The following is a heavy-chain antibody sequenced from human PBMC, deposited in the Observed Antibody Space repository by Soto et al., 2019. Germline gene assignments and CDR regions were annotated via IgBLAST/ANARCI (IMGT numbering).Heavy chain of an antibody. Sequence: PSETLSLTCTVSGGSISSYYWSWIRQPPGKGLEWIGYIYYSGSTNYNPSLKSRVTISVDTSKNQFSLKLSSVTAADTAVYYCARLLLSWFDPWGQGTLVTVSS. CDR1: GGSISSYY. CDR3: ARLLLSWFDP. V-gene: IGHV4-59*01. J-gene: IGHJ5*02. CDR2: IYYSGST.